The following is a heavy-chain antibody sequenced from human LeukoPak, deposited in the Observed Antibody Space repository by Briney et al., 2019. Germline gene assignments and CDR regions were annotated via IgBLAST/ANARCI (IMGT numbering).Heavy chain of an antibody. J-gene: IGHJ2*01. CDR3: SRAGGATTDWLWYFDL. CDR1: GFTFNGYW. V-gene: IGHV3-7*03. D-gene: IGHD1-26*01. CDR2: IKEDGSAQ. Sequence: GGSLRLSCAASGFTFNGYWMSWVRQAPGKGLEWVANIKEDGSAQYYVGSVKGRFTISRDNAKNSLNLQMNSLKTEDTAVYYCSRAGGATTDWLWYFDLWGRGTLVTVSS.